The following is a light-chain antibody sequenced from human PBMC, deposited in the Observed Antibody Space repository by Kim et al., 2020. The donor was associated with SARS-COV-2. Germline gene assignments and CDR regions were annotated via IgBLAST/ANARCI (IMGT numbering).Light chain of an antibody. CDR2: GRN. CDR1: SLRSYY. CDR3: NSRDSSGNHWV. J-gene: IGLJ3*02. Sequence: GQTVRSTCQGDSLRSYYASWYQQKPGQAPVLVIYGRNNRPSGIPDRFSGSSSGNTASLTITGAQAEDEADYYCNSRDSSGNHWVFGGGTQLTVL. V-gene: IGLV3-19*01.